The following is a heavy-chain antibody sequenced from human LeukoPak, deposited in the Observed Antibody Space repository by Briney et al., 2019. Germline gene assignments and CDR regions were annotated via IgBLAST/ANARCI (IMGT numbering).Heavy chain of an antibody. D-gene: IGHD4-17*01. Sequence: GGSLRLSCVASGFTFSGHWMTWVRQAPGKGLEWVGNINPGGFDKFYVDSVKGRYTMSRDNARNSLYLQMDSLRAEDTAVYYCARLKGTTSVFDYWGQGTLVTVSS. CDR3: ARLKGTTSVFDY. CDR1: GFTFSGHW. V-gene: IGHV3-7*03. J-gene: IGHJ4*02. CDR2: INPGGFDK.